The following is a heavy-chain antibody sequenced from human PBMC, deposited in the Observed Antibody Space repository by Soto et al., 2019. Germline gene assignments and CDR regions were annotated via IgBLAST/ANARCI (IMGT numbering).Heavy chain of an antibody. J-gene: IGHJ4*02. CDR3: ARLITFGGVIVRYYFDY. CDR1: GYTFTSYY. D-gene: IGHD3-16*02. Sequence: ASVKVSCKASGYTFTSYYMHWVRQAPGQGLEWMGWISANNGSTSYAQKLQGRVTMTTDTSTSTAYMELRSLRSDDTAVYYCARLITFGGVIVRYYFDYWGQGTLVTVSS. V-gene: IGHV1-18*04. CDR2: ISANNGST.